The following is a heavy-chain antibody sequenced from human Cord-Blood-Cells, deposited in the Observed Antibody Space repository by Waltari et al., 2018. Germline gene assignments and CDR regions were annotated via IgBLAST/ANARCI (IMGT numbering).Heavy chain of an antibody. V-gene: IGHV4-61*01. CDR2: IYYSGST. D-gene: IGHD7-27*01. Sequence: QVQLQESGPGLVKPSETLSLTCTVSGGSVSRGRYHWSWIRQPPGKGLEWIGYIYYSGSTNYNPSLKSRVTISVDTSKNQFSLKLSSVTAADTAVYYCARLSNSFDYWGQGTLVTVSS. CDR3: ARLSNSFDY. J-gene: IGHJ4*02. CDR1: GGSVSRGRYH.